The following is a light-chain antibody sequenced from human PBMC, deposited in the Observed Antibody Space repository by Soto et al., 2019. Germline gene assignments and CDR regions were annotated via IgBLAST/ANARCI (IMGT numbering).Light chain of an antibody. CDR3: CSHAGSYTDV. V-gene: IGLV2-11*01. CDR2: DVT. CDR1: SSDVGGYNY. J-gene: IGLJ1*01. Sequence: QSALTQPRSVSGSPGQSLTISCTGTSSDVGGYNYVSWYQQYPGKVPKLMIYDVTKRPSGVPDRFSGSKSGNTASLTISGIQAEDEADYYCCSHAGSYTDVFGTGTKVTVL.